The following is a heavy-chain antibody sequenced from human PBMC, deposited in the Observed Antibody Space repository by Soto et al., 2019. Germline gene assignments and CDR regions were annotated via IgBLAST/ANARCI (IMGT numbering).Heavy chain of an antibody. CDR1: GFNFSTSG. V-gene: IGHV3-30*18. D-gene: IGHD1-26*01. J-gene: IGHJ4*02. CDR2: ISNDGTRQ. Sequence: PGASLRLSCAAPGFNFSTSGMDWVLQVPGKGLEWVAVISNDGTRQYYAESVRGRFTISRDNSKKLGYLQMNSLRAEDTAVYYCEKHKRGAPVSYFDHWGQGILVTVSS. CDR3: EKHKRGAPVSYFDH.